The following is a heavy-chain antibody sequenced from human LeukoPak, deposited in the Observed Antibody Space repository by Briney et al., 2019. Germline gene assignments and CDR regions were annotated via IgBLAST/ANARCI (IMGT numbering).Heavy chain of an antibody. J-gene: IGHJ3*02. CDR1: GFTFSSYW. Sequence: GGSLRLSCAASGFTFSSYWMSWVRQAPGKGLEWVANIKQDGSEKYYVDSVKGRFTISRDNAKNSLYLQMNSLRAEDTAVYYCARRLSSSWYWDAFDIWGQGTMVTVSS. CDR2: IKQDGSEK. V-gene: IGHV3-7*01. CDR3: ARRLSSSWYWDAFDI. D-gene: IGHD6-13*01.